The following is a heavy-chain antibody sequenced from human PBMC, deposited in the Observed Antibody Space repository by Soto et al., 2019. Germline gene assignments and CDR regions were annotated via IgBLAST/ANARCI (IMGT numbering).Heavy chain of an antibody. J-gene: IGHJ4*02. V-gene: IGHV3-53*01. D-gene: IGHD3-22*01. CDR3: ERDIYDSSGYYSYTGY. CDR1: GFTVSSNY. CDR2: IYSGGST. Sequence: GGSLRLSCAASGFTVSSNYMSWVRQAPGKGLEWVSVIYSGGSTYYADSVKGRFTISRDNSKNMLYLQMNSLRAEDTAVYYCERDIYDSSGYYSYTGYWGQGTLVTVSS.